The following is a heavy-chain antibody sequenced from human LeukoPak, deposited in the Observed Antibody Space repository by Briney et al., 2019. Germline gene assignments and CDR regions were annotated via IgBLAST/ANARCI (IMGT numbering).Heavy chain of an antibody. D-gene: IGHD3-9*01. CDR2: ISSYNGKT. CDR1: GFSLNTYS. Sequence: ASVKVSCKASGFSLNTYSISRVRQAPGQGLEWMGWISSYNGKTDYAQKLQGRVTMTTDIPTNTAYMELRSLGSDDTAVYYCATGGPWDLLKYWGQGTLVTVSS. V-gene: IGHV1-18*04. J-gene: IGHJ4*02. CDR3: ATGGPWDLLKY.